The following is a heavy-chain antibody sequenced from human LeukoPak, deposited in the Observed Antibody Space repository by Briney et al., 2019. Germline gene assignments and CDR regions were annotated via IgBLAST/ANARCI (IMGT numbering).Heavy chain of an antibody. J-gene: IGHJ4*02. CDR3: ARARGAGPGAHFDY. CDR2: ISSDGSRK. V-gene: IGHV3-30*03. CDR1: RFSFSDYD. Sequence: GGSLRLSCRASRFSFSDYDMHWVRQAPGKGLEWVAVISSDGSRKHYGDSVKGRFTISRDNAKSSLFLQMNSLRAEDTAVYYCARARGAGPGAHFDYWGQGTPVIVSS. D-gene: IGHD3-10*01.